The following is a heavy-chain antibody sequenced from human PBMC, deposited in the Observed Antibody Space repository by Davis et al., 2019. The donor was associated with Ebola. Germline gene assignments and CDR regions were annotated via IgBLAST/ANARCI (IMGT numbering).Heavy chain of an antibody. D-gene: IGHD2-2*01. CDR1: GYTFADCY. V-gene: IGHV1-2*04. Sequence: ASVKVSCKASGYTFADCYMHWVRQAPGQGLEWMGWINPNSGGTNYAQKFQGWVTMTRDTSISTAYMELSRLRSDDTAVYYCARGGPYCSSTSCYLYYYYYMDVWGKGTTVTVSS. CDR3: ARGGPYCSSTSCYLYYYYYMDV. CDR2: INPNSGGT. J-gene: IGHJ6*03.